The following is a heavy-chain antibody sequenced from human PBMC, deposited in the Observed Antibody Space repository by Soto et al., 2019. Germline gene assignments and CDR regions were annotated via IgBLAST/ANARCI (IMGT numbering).Heavy chain of an antibody. V-gene: IGHV3-74*01. CDR3: VKDLGTTVIPY. D-gene: IGHD1-1*01. Sequence: GGSLRLSCTASGFTFNNKWMHWVRQAPGKGLVWLSRIDGAAATTNYADSVEGRFTISRDNAKKSVYLQMDSLRAEDTAVYYCVKDLGTTVIPYWGQGTLVTVSS. CDR1: GFTFNNKW. J-gene: IGHJ4*02. CDR2: IDGAAATT.